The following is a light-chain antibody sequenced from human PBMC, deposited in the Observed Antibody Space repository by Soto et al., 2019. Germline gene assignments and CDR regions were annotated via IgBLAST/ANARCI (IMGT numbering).Light chain of an antibody. CDR2: QVT. CDR3: SSYTDSSNYV. Sequence: QSALTHPASMSGSAGQSITISCTGTSSNLAIYNYVSWYQQQPGKAPLLMIYQVTNRPSGVSNRFSGSTSGNTASLTLSELQAGDEADYYCSSYTDSSNYVFGTGTKVTVL. V-gene: IGLV2-14*01. CDR1: SSNLAIYNY. J-gene: IGLJ1*01.